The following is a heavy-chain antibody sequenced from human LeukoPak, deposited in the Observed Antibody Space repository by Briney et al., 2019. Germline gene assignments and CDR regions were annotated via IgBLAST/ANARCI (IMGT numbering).Heavy chain of an antibody. CDR3: ARDRMYDFWSGYYNYKYYYYGMDV. J-gene: IGHJ6*02. D-gene: IGHD3-3*01. CDR2: ISTYNGTA. V-gene: IGHV1-18*01. Sequence: ASVKVSCKASGYTFTSYGISWVRQAPAQGLEWMGWISTYNGTANYAHKFQGRVTLTTDTSTSTASMELRRLRSDDTAVYYCARDRMYDFWSGYYNYKYYYYGMDVWGQGTTVTVSS. CDR1: GYTFTSYG.